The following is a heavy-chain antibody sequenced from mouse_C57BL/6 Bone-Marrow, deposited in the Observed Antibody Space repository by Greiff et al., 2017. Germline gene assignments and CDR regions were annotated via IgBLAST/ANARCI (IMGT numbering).Heavy chain of an antibody. CDR2: IDPENGDT. CDR3: TTDYGSSSWFAY. Sequence: VQLQQSGAELVRPGASVKLSCTASGFNIKDDYMHWVKQRPEQGLEWIGWIDPENGDTEYASKFQGKATIKADTSSNTAYLQLSSLTSEDTAVYYCTTDYGSSSWFAYWGQGTLVTVSA. D-gene: IGHD1-1*01. V-gene: IGHV14-4*01. CDR1: GFNIKDDY. J-gene: IGHJ3*01.